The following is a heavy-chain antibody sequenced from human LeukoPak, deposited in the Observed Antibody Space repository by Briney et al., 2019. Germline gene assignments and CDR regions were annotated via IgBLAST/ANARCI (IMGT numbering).Heavy chain of an antibody. V-gene: IGHV3-23*01. CDR2: ISGSGGST. J-gene: IGHJ4*02. Sequence: SGGSLRLSCAASGFTFSSYAMSWVRQAPGKGLEWVSAISGSGGSTYYADSVKGRFTISRDNSKNTLYLQMNSLRAEDTAVYYCAKAGADCSSTSCYTPFIAVAGTMDYWGQGTLVTVSS. D-gene: IGHD2-2*02. CDR3: AKAGADCSSTSCYTPFIAVAGTMDY. CDR1: GFTFSSYA.